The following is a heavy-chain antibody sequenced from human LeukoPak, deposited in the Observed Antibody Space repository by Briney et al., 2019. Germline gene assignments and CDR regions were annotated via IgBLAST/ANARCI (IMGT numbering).Heavy chain of an antibody. CDR3: ARTGFWSGYILNY. Sequence: GASVKVSCKASGYTFTGYYMHWVRQAPGQGLEWMGWINPNSGGTNYAQKFQGRVTMTRDTSISTAYMELSRLRSDDTAVYYGARTGFWSGYILNYWGQGTLVTVSS. J-gene: IGHJ4*02. V-gene: IGHV1-2*02. CDR2: INPNSGGT. D-gene: IGHD3-3*01. CDR1: GYTFTGYY.